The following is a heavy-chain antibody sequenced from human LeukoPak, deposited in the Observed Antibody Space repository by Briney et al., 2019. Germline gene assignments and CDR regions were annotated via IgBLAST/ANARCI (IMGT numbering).Heavy chain of an antibody. CDR1: GGSFSGYY. CDR2: INHSGST. Sequence: TSETLSLTCAVYGGSFSGYYWSWIRQPPGKGLEWIGEINHSGSTNYNPSLKSRVTISVDTSKSQFSLKLSSVTAADTAVYYCARGGAKITMIVVAHPIDYWGQGTLVTVSS. CDR3: ARGGAKITMIVVAHPIDY. D-gene: IGHD3-22*01. V-gene: IGHV4-34*01. J-gene: IGHJ4*02.